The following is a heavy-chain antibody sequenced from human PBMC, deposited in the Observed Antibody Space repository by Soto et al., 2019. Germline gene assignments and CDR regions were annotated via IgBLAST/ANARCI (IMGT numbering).Heavy chain of an antibody. CDR3: AKDRELDILTRYKTLYYFDY. D-gene: IGHD3-9*01. CDR1: GFTFSHYA. J-gene: IGHJ4*02. V-gene: IGHV3-23*01. CDR2: ISASAINT. Sequence: PWGSLRLSCAASGFTFSHYAMSWVCQGPGKGLEWVSAISASAINTYYADSVKGRFTISRDNSKNTLYLQMDSLRTEDTAVYYCAKDRELDILTRYKTLYYFDYWGEGTLVTVS.